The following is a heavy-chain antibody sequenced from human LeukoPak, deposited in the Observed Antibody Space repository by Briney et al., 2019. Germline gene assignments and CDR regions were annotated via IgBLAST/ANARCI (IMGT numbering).Heavy chain of an antibody. J-gene: IGHJ4*02. V-gene: IGHV4-4*07. CDR2: IYTSGST. CDR3: ARDQEVRHSGSFYFDY. D-gene: IGHD1-26*01. CDR1: GGSVSSYY. Sequence: PSETLSLTCTVSGGSVSSYYWSWIRQPAGKGLEWIGRIYTSGSTNYNPSLKSRVTMSVDTSKNQFSLKLSFVTAADTAVYYCARDQEVRHSGSFYFDYWGQGTLVTVSS.